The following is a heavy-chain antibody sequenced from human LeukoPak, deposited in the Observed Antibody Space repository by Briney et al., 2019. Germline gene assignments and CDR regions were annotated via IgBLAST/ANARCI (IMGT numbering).Heavy chain of an antibody. J-gene: IGHJ4*02. CDR3: TTAFTSSSAVGTFSGFAY. V-gene: IGHV3-15*01. CDR2: VKSKTDGGTT. D-gene: IGHD6-13*01. Sequence: GGSLRLSRAASGFTFNNAWISWVRQAPGQGLEWVGRVKSKTDGGTTDHAAPVRGRFTISRDDTKNTLYLQMNSLKSEDTAVYYCTTAFTSSSAVGTFSGFAYWGQGTLVTVSS. CDR1: GFTFNNAW.